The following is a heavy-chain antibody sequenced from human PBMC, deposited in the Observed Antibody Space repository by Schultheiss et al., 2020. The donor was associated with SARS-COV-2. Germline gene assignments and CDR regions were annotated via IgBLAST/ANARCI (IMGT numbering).Heavy chain of an antibody. D-gene: IGHD3-3*01. V-gene: IGHV3-23*01. CDR3: ARVSLPRESFWSGYYLDY. Sequence: GGSLRLSCAASGFSFSDYTMNWVRQAPGKGPEWVSGISGSGGSTYYADSVKGRFTISRDNSKNTLYLHMNSLRAADTAVYYCARVSLPRESFWSGYYLDYWGQGILVTVSS. CDR2: ISGSGGST. CDR1: GFSFSDYT. J-gene: IGHJ4*02.